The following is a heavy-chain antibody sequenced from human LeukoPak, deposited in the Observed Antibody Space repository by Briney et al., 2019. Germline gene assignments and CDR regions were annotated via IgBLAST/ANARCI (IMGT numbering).Heavy chain of an antibody. CDR3: ASSRGSYFY. J-gene: IGHJ4*02. D-gene: IGHD1-26*01. V-gene: IGHV4-39*07. CDR2: IPYSGST. Sequence: PSETLSLTCTVSGDSISSSSYYWGWIRQPPGKGLEWIGSIPYSGSTYYNPSLKSRLTISVDTSKNQFSLKLSSVTAADTAVYYCASSRGSYFYWGQGTLVTVSS. CDR1: GDSISSSSYY.